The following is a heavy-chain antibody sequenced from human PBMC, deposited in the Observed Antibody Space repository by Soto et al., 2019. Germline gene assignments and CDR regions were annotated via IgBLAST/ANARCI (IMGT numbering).Heavy chain of an antibody. CDR1: GFAFSSYE. D-gene: IGHD3-9*01. Sequence: GGSLILSCAASGFAFSSYEMNWVRQAPGKGLEWVSYIDATSNIIHYADSMEFRFTISRDNSKNSLFLQMSSLGAEDTAVYYCARDRWHRDWHPGAFDIWGRGTLVTVSS. CDR2: IDATSNII. J-gene: IGHJ3*02. CDR3: ARDRWHRDWHPGAFDI. V-gene: IGHV3-48*03.